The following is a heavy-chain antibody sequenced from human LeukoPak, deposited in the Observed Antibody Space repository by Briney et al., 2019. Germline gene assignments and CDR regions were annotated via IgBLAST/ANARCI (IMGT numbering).Heavy chain of an antibody. Sequence: GGSLRLSCAASGSTFSDYAMTWVRQAPGKGLEWVSVIYSGGSTYYADSVKGRFTISRDNSKNTLYLQMNSLRAEDTAVYYCARVVVGSLTDAFDIWGQGTVVTVSS. D-gene: IGHD1-26*01. J-gene: IGHJ3*02. CDR2: IYSGGST. V-gene: IGHV3-53*01. CDR1: GSTFSDYA. CDR3: ARVVVGSLTDAFDI.